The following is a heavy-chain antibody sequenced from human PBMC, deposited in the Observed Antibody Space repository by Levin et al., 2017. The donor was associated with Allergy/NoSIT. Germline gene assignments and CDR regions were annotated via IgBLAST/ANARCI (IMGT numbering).Heavy chain of an antibody. CDR3: ARDKGTVTTSRYFDL. CDR1: GGSIRSGDYY. J-gene: IGHJ2*01. D-gene: IGHD4-17*01. Sequence: SQTLSLPCTVSGGSIRSGDYYWRWIRQPPGKGLEWIGYIYYSGSTYYNPSLKSRVTISVDTSKNQFSLKLSSVTAADTAVYYCARDKGTVTTSRYFDLWGRGTLVTVSS. CDR2: IYYSGST. V-gene: IGHV4-30-4*01.